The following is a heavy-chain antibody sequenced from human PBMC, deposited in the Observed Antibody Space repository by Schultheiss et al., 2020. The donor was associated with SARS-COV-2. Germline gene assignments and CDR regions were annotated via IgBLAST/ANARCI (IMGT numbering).Heavy chain of an antibody. CDR1: GFTFSSYW. J-gene: IGHJ4*02. CDR3: ARGGVPGGWQGHMDY. D-gene: IGHD6-19*01. CDR2: IKQDGSEK. Sequence: GGSLRLSCAASGFTFSSYWMSWVRQAPGKGLEWVANIKQDGSEKYYVDSVKGRFTISRDNAKNSLYLQMNSLRAEDTAVYYCARGGVPGGWQGHMDYWGQGTLVTVSS. V-gene: IGHV3-7*03.